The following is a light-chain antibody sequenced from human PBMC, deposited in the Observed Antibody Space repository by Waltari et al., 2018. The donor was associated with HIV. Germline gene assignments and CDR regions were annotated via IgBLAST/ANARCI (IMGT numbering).Light chain of an antibody. V-gene: IGLV3-10*01. J-gene: IGLJ1*01. Sequence: SNELTQPPSVSVSPGQTARITCSGDELAKKFAYWYQQKSGQAPVLVIFDDSKRPSGIPERFSGSNSGTMATLTISGAQVEDEGDYYCYSTDSSGYPRGVFGTGTKVIVL. CDR1: ELAKKF. CDR3: YSTDSSGYPRGV. CDR2: DDS.